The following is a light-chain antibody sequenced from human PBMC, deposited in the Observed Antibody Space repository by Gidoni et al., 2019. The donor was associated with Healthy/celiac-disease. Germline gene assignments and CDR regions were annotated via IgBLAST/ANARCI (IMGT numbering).Light chain of an antibody. CDR3: QQYGSSPPFT. CDR1: QSVSSSY. CDR2: GAS. Sequence: EIVLTQSPGTLSLSPGERATLSCRASQSVSSSYLAWYQQKPGQAPRLLIYGASSRATGIPDRFSGRGSGTDFTLTISRLEPEDFAVYYCQQYGSSPPFTFGPXTKVDIK. V-gene: IGKV3-20*01. J-gene: IGKJ3*01.